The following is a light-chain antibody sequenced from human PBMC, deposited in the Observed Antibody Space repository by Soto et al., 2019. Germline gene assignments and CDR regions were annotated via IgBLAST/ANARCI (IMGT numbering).Light chain of an antibody. CDR1: QSVSWY. Sequence: DIQMTQSPSTLSASVGERVTISCRASQSVSWYLAWYQQKPGKATKILIFDASRLGSGVPSRFSGSGSGTEFTLTISSLQPDDFATYYCQQYNSYSTWTFGQGTKVEI. V-gene: IGKV1-5*01. J-gene: IGKJ1*01. CDR3: QQYNSYSTWT. CDR2: DAS.